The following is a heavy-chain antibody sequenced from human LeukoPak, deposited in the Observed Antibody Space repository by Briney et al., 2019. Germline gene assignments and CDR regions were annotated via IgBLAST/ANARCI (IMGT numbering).Heavy chain of an antibody. Sequence: PGGSLGLSCAASGFTFSSYGMHWVRQAPGKGLEWVAFIRYDGSNKYYADSVKGRFTISRDNSKNTLYLQMNSLRAEDTAVYYCAKVTDYSSGWYKAFDIWGQGTMVTVSS. CDR2: IRYDGSNK. V-gene: IGHV3-30*02. D-gene: IGHD6-19*01. CDR1: GFTFSSYG. CDR3: AKVTDYSSGWYKAFDI. J-gene: IGHJ3*02.